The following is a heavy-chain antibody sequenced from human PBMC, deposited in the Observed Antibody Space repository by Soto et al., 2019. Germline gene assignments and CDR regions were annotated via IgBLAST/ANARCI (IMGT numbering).Heavy chain of an antibody. CDR2: IYYSGTT. V-gene: IGHV4-39*01. Sequence: QLQLQESGPGLVKPSETLSLTCTVSGGSISSSSYYWGWIRQPPGKGLEWIGSIYYSGTTYYNPPLKSRVTISVDTSKNQFSLKLSSVTASDTAVYYCSTLGNWNDIDYWSQGTLVTVSS. J-gene: IGHJ4*02. D-gene: IGHD1-1*01. CDR3: STLGNWNDIDY. CDR1: GGSISSSSYY.